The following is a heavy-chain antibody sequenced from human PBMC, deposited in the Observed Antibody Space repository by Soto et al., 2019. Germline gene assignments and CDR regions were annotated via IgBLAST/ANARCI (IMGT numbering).Heavy chain of an antibody. CDR3: ARDLRDIVVVVAATGFDAFDI. D-gene: IGHD2-15*01. CDR2: ISSSGSTI. J-gene: IGHJ3*02. V-gene: IGHV3-11*01. CDR1: GFTFSDYY. Sequence: GGSLRLSCAASGFTFSDYYMSWIRQAPGKGLEWVSYISSSGSTIYYADSVKGRFTISRDNAKNSLYLQMNSLRAEDTAVYYCARDLRDIVVVVAATGFDAFDIWGQGTMVTVSS.